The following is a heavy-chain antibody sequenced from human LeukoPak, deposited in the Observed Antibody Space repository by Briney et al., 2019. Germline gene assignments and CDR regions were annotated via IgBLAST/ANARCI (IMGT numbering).Heavy chain of an antibody. CDR3: ARDIVVVPAAISQSYYYGMDV. V-gene: IGHV1-3*01. D-gene: IGHD2-2*01. CDR2: INAGNGNT. CDR1: GYTFTSYA. Sequence: ASVNVSCKASGYTFTSYAMHWVRQAPGQRLEWMGWINAGNGNTKYSQKFQGRVTITRDTSASTAYMELSSLRSEDTAVYYCARDIVVVPAAISQSYYYGMDVWGQGTTVTVSS. J-gene: IGHJ6*02.